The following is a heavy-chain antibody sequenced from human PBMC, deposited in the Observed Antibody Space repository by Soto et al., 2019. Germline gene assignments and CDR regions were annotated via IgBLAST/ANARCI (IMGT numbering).Heavy chain of an antibody. CDR3: ASPSDYYDSSGYPY. D-gene: IGHD3-22*01. CDR1: GGSMISYY. J-gene: IGHJ4*02. CDR2: ISGSGGST. Sequence: PSETLSLTCTVSGGSMISYYWSWVRQAPGKGLEWVSAISGSGGSTYYADSVKGRFTISRDNSKNTLYLQMNSLRAEDTAVYYCASPSDYYDSSGYPYWGQGTLVTVSS. V-gene: IGHV3-23*01.